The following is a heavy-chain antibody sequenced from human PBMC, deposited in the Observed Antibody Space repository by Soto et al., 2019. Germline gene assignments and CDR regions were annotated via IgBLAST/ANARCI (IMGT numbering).Heavy chain of an antibody. V-gene: IGHV1-18*01. CDR3: ARGGGGYGSGSYYGPGYYYYMDV. CDR1: GYTFTSYG. Sequence: ASVKVSCKASGYTFTSYGISWVRQAPGQGLEWMGWISAYNGNTNYAQKLQGRVTMTTDTSTSTAYMELRSLRSDHTAVYYCARGGGGYGSGSYYGPGYYYYMDVWGKGTTVTVSS. CDR2: ISAYNGNT. J-gene: IGHJ6*03. D-gene: IGHD3-10*01.